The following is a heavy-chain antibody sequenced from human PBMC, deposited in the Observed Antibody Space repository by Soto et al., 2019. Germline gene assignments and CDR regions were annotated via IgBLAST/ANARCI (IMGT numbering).Heavy chain of an antibody. J-gene: IGHJ4*02. Sequence: QVQLVQSGAEVKKPGSSVKVSCKASGGTFSSYAISWVRQAPGQGLEWLGGIIPIFGTANYAQKFQGRVTITADESTSTAYMELSSLRSEDTAVYYCARAVVEAARPQVVVAARDWGQGTLVTVSS. CDR1: GGTFSSYA. CDR3: ARAVVEAARPQVVVAARD. CDR2: IIPIFGTA. D-gene: IGHD2-15*01. V-gene: IGHV1-69*01.